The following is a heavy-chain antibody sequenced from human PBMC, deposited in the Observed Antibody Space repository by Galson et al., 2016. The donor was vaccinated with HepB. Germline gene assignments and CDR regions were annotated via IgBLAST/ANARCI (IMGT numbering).Heavy chain of an antibody. CDR2: ISSSGSAV. CDR3: ARDRDFWSGYSSAFDY. D-gene: IGHD3-3*01. Sequence: SLRLSCAASGFTFTDYYMSWIRQAPGRGLEWFSYISSSGSAVYYADSVKGRFTISRDNAKNSLYLQMNSLRSEDTAVYYCARDRDFWSGYSSAFDYWGQGTLVTVSS. J-gene: IGHJ4*02. CDR1: GFTFTDYY. V-gene: IGHV3-11*01.